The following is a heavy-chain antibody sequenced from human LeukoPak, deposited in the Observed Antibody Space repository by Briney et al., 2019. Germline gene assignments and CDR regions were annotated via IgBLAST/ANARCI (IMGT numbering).Heavy chain of an antibody. J-gene: IGHJ4*02. CDR1: GFTFSNYW. V-gene: IGHV3-7*01. CDR3: ARDDYGGTKY. CDR2: IKQDGSEK. Sequence: GGSLRLSCAASGFTFSNYWMSWVRQAPGKGLEWVANIKQDGSEKYYVDSVKGRFTISRDNAKNSLYLQMNSLRAEDTALYYYARDDYGGTKYWGQGTLVIVSS. D-gene: IGHD4/OR15-4a*01.